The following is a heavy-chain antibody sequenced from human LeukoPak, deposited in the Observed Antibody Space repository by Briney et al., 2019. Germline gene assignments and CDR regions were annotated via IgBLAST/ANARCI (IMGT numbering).Heavy chain of an antibody. Sequence: GRSLRLSCASSGFTFNKFAMIWVRQAPGKGLEWVSGISWNSGSIGYADSVKGRFTISRDNAKNSLYLQMNSLRAEDTALYYCAKDDIIGGYDYYYMDVWGKGTTVTVSS. V-gene: IGHV3-9*01. CDR3: AKDDIIGGYDYYYMDV. CDR1: GFTFNKFA. CDR2: ISWNSGSI. D-gene: IGHD2-15*01. J-gene: IGHJ6*03.